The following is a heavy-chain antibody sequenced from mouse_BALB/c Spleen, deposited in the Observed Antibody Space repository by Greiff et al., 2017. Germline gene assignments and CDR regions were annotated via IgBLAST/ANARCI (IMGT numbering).Heavy chain of an antibody. D-gene: IGHD2-4*01. CDR2: INPSTGYT. CDR3: AYDYYYYAMDY. V-gene: IGHV1-7*01. Sequence: QVQLKESGAELAKPGASVKMSCKASGYTFTSYWMHWVKQRPGQGLEWIGYINPSTGYTEYNQKFKDKATLTADKSSSTAYMQLSSLTSEDSAVYYCAYDYYYYAMDYWGQGTSVTVSS. CDR1: GYTFTSYW. J-gene: IGHJ4*01.